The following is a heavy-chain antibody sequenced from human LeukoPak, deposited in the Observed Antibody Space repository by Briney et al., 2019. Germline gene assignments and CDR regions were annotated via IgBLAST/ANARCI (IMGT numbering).Heavy chain of an antibody. J-gene: IGHJ4*02. CDR3: ARSRYFDRVVFDY. CDR1: GGSISSGGYY. V-gene: IGHV4-31*03. D-gene: IGHD3-9*01. Sequence: SSETLSLTCTVSGGSISSGGYYWSWIRQHPGKGLEWIGYIYYSGSTYYNPSLKSRVTISVYTSKSQFSLKLSSVTAAYTAVYYCARSRYFDRVVFDYWGQGTLVTVSS. CDR2: IYYSGST.